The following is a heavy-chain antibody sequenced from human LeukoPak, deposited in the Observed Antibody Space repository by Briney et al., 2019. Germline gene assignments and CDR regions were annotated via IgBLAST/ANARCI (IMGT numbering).Heavy chain of an antibody. J-gene: IGHJ4*02. Sequence: SSETLSLTCTVSGGSISSYYWSWIRQPPGKGLEWIGEIYHSGNSNYNPSLKSRVTISIDKSKNQFSLKLSSVTAADTAVYYCARASSWYALGYWGQGTLVTVSS. CDR1: GGSISSYY. CDR2: IYHSGNS. CDR3: ARASSWYALGY. D-gene: IGHD6-13*01. V-gene: IGHV4-59*12.